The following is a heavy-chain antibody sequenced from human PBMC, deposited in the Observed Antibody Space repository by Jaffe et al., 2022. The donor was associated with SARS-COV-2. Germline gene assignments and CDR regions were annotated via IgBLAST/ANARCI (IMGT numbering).Heavy chain of an antibody. J-gene: IGHJ6*02. CDR2: IWYDGSNK. V-gene: IGHV3-33*01. Sequence: QVQLVESGGGVVQPGRSLRLSCAASGFTFSSYGMHWVRQAPGKGLEWVAVIWYDGSNKYYADSVKGRFTISRDNSKNTLYLQMNSLRAEDTAVYYCARGDQEWLVREIEYGMDVWGQGTTVTVSS. D-gene: IGHD6-19*01. CDR1: GFTFSSYG. CDR3: ARGDQEWLVREIEYGMDV.